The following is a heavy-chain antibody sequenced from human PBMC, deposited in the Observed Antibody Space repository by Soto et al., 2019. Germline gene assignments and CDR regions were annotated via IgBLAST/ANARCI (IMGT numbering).Heavy chain of an antibody. CDR2: IIPIFGTA. CDR3: ARDLRSGSYFDY. D-gene: IGHD1-26*01. CDR1: GGTSSSYA. Sequence: VSCKASGGTSSSYAISWVRQAPGQGLEWMGGIIPIFGTANYAQKFQGRVTITADESTSTAYMELSSLRSEDTAVYYCARDLRSGSYFDYWGQGTLVTVSS. V-gene: IGHV1-69*01. J-gene: IGHJ4*02.